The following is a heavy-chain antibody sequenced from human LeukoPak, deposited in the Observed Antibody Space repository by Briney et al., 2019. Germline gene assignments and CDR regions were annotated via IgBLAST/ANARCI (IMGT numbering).Heavy chain of an antibody. CDR1: GGSISSGGYS. CDR3: ARCVPVTNWFDP. Sequence: SETLSLTCTVSGGSISSGGYSWSWIRQPPGKGLEWIGYIYHSGSTYYNPSLKSRVTISVDRSKNQFSLKLSSVTAADTAVYYCARCVPVTNWFDPWGQGTLVTVSS. D-gene: IGHD4-11*01. V-gene: IGHV4-30-2*01. J-gene: IGHJ5*02. CDR2: IYHSGST.